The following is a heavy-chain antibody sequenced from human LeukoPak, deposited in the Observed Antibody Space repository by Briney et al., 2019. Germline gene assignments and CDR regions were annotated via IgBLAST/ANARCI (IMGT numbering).Heavy chain of an antibody. CDR3: AREGYYDFWSGSFRGFYMDV. J-gene: IGHJ6*03. Sequence: SETLSLTCTVSGGSIRSSYWSWIRQPAGKGLEWIGRIYNVGSTNYNPSLKSRITMSVDTSKNQFSLRLSSVTAADTAVYYCAREGYYDFWSGSFRGFYMDVWGKGTTVTVSS. CDR1: GGSIRSSY. V-gene: IGHV4-4*07. CDR2: IYNVGST. D-gene: IGHD3-3*01.